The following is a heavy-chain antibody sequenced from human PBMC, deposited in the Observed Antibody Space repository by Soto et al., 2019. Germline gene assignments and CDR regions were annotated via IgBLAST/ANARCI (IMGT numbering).Heavy chain of an antibody. J-gene: IGHJ4*02. V-gene: IGHV4-59*01. Sequence: PLVTLSLTWGVSGGSISGYCWSWIRQPPGKGLEWIGYIYYSGSTNYNPSLKSRVTISVDTSKNQFSLKLTSVTAADTAVCYCARSRYTSGWWTPPFDYWGQGTLVTVSS. D-gene: IGHD6-19*01. CDR1: GGSISGYC. CDR2: IYYSGST. CDR3: ARSRYTSGWWTPPFDY.